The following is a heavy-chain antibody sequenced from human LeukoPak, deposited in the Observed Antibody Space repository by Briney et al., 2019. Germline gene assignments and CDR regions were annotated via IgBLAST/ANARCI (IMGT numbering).Heavy chain of an antibody. CDR2: INHSGST. CDR3: ARGRDSSGYYNWFDP. D-gene: IGHD3-22*01. Sequence: SETLSLTCTVSGGSISSHYWSWIRQPPGKGLEWIGEINHSGSTNYNPSLKSRVTISVDTSKNQFSLKLSSVTAADTAVYYCARGRDSSGYYNWFDPWGQGTLVTVSS. V-gene: IGHV4-34*01. J-gene: IGHJ5*02. CDR1: GGSISSHY.